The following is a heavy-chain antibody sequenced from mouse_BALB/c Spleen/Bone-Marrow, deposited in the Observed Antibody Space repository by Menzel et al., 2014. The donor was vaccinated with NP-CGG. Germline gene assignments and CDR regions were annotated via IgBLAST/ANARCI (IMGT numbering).Heavy chain of an antibody. CDR1: GFTFSSFG. CDR2: ISSGSSTI. D-gene: IGHD2-1*01. Sequence: EVQLQQSGGGLVQPGGSRKLSCAASGFTFSSFGMHWVRQAPEKGLEWVAYISSGSSTIYYADTVKGRFTISRDNRKNTLFLQMTSVRSEDTAMYYCARYYGNYSGYFDVWGAGTTVTVSS. CDR3: ARYYGNYSGYFDV. J-gene: IGHJ1*01. V-gene: IGHV5-17*02.